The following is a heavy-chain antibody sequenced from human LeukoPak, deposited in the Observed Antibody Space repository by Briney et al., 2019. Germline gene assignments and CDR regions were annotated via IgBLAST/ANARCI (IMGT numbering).Heavy chain of an antibody. CDR2: ISSSSSRK. V-gene: IGHV3-48*02. Sequence: GGSLRLSCAASAFTFSSHTMNWVRQAPGKGLEWVSYISSSSSRKYYADSVKGRFTISRDNAKNSMYLQMNSLRDEDTAVYYCPRGLAYCGGDSYRALDDWGQGTLVTVSS. J-gene: IGHJ4*02. CDR3: PRGLAYCGGDSYRALDD. D-gene: IGHD2-21*02. CDR1: AFTFSSHT.